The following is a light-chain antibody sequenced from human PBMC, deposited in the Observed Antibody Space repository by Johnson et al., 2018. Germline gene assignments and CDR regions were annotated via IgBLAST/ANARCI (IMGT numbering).Light chain of an antibody. CDR2: ENN. CDR3: GTWASSLSAGNV. Sequence: QSVLTQPPSLSAAPGQKVTISCSGSSSNIGNNYVSWYQQLPGTAPKLLIYENNKRPSGIPDRFSGSKSGTSATLGITGLQTGDEADYYCGTWASSLSAGNVFGTGTKVTVL. CDR1: SSNIGNNY. J-gene: IGLJ1*01. V-gene: IGLV1-51*02.